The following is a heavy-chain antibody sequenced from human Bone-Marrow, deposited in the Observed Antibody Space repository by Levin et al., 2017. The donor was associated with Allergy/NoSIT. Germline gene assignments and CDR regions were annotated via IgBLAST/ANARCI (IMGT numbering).Heavy chain of an antibody. V-gene: IGHV1-18*01. D-gene: IGHD2-2*01. J-gene: IGHJ6*03. CDR2: ISAYNGNT. CDR1: GYTFTSYG. Sequence: GESLKISCKASGYTFTSYGISRVRQAPGQGLEWMGWISAYNGNTNYAQKLQGRVTMTTDTSTSTAYMELRSLRSDDTAVYYCAREGDIVVVPAASYDYYMDVWGKGTTVTVSS. CDR3: AREGDIVVVPAASYDYYMDV.